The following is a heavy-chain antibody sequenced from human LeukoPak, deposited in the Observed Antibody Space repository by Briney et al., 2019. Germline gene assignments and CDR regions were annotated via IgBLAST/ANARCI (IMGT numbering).Heavy chain of an antibody. Sequence: PGGSLRLSCAGSGFIVSSNYMSWVRQAAGKGLEWVSVIYGSSRTYYADSVKGRFTISRDISKNTVYLQMDSLRAEDTAVYYCARDRADGYNYGDYFDNWGQGTLVTVSS. CDR3: ARDRADGYNYGDYFDN. J-gene: IGHJ4*02. CDR2: IYGSSRT. V-gene: IGHV3-66*01. D-gene: IGHD5-18*01. CDR1: GFIVSSNY.